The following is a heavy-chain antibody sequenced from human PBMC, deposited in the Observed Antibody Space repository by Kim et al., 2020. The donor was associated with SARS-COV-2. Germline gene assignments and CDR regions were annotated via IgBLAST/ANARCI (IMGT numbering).Heavy chain of an antibody. CDR2: SST. V-gene: IGHV3-74*01. J-gene: IGHJ4*02. D-gene: IGHD1-26*01. Sequence: SSTSDADSVKGRFTISRDNAKNTLYLQMNSLRAEETAVYYCARGAGTFDYWGQGTLVTVSS. CDR3: ARGAGTFDY.